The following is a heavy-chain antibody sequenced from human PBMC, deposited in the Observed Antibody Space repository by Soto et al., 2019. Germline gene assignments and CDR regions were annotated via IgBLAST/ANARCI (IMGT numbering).Heavy chain of an antibody. V-gene: IGHV1-69*01. CDR2: IIPIFGTA. D-gene: IGHD3-10*01. J-gene: IGHJ4*02. CDR1: GGTFSSYA. CDR3: ARLLHAPFPAVPPDY. Sequence: QVQLVQSGAEVKKPGSSVKVSCKASGGTFSSYAISWVRQAPGQGLEWMGGIIPIFGTAHYAQKFQGRVTITADESTSTAYMELSSLRSEDTAVYYCARLLHAPFPAVPPDYWGQGTLVTVSS.